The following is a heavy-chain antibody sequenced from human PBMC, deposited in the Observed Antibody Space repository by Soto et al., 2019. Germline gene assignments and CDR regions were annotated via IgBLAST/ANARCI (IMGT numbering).Heavy chain of an antibody. J-gene: IGHJ3*01. Sequence: QVQLVQSGAEVRKPGASVKVSCTTSGYSFTSFYIHWVRQAPGQGLEWMGIINPSGGTTTYAEKFKGRVTMTTDTSTSTVSMELSSLRYDDTAVYYCASGTGTTTWGQGTMVTVSS. D-gene: IGHD1-1*01. CDR1: GYSFTSFY. V-gene: IGHV1-46*03. CDR2: INPSGGTT. CDR3: ASGTGTTT.